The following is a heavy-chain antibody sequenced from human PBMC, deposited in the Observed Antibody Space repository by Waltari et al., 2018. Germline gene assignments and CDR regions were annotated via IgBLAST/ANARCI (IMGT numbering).Heavy chain of an antibody. J-gene: IGHJ5*02. V-gene: IGHV4-39*07. Sequence: QLQLQESGPGLVKPSETLSLTCTVSGASVSSRIHYWGWIRQSPGKGLEWIGRITQSGRSYYNPSLRSRVTLLVDTSKNQFSLKLSSVTAADTAVYYCARDLAIFGVVIMGYNWFDPWGQGTLVTVSS. CDR2: ITQSGRS. CDR3: ARDLAIFGVVIMGYNWFDP. CDR1: GASVSSRIHY. D-gene: IGHD3-3*01.